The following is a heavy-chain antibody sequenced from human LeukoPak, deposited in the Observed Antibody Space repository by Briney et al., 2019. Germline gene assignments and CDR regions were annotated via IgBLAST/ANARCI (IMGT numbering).Heavy chain of an antibody. D-gene: IGHD6-13*01. CDR3: ATDGAAAAGFDY. CDR1: GYTLTELS. J-gene: IGHJ4*02. CDR2: FDPEDDET. V-gene: IGHV1-24*01. Sequence: ASVKVSCKVSGYTLTELSMHWVRQAPGKGLEWMGGFDPEDDETIYAQKFQGRVTMTEDTSTDTAYMELSSLRSEDTAVYYCATDGAAAAGFDYWGQGTLVTVSS.